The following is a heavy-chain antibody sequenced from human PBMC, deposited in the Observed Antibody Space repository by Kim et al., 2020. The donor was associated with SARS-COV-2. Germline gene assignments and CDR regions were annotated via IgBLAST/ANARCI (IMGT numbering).Heavy chain of an antibody. CDR3: ARPYGGNTGAFDI. D-gene: IGHD4-17*01. CDR2: IYYSGST. V-gene: IGHV4-59*08. CDR1: GGSISSYY. J-gene: IGHJ3*02. Sequence: SETLSLTCTVSGGSISSYYWSWIRQPPGKGLEWIGYIYYSGSTNYNPSLKSRVTISVDTSKNQFSLKLSSVTAADTAVYYCARPYGGNTGAFDIWGQGTMVTVSS.